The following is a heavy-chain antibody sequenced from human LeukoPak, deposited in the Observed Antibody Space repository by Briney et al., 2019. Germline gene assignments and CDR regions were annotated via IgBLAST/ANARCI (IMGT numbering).Heavy chain of an antibody. V-gene: IGHV1-2*02. CDR1: GYTFTVYY. J-gene: IGHJ4*02. CDR3: ARLAQHRYYYDTSAYRYYFDY. D-gene: IGHD3-22*01. Sequence: GASVKVSCKASGYTFTVYYMHWVRQAPGQGLEWMGWINPDSGGTNYAQKFQGRVTMTRDTSISTAYMELSRLRSDDTAVYYCARLAQHRYYYDTSAYRYYFDYWGQGTLVTVSS. CDR2: INPDSGGT.